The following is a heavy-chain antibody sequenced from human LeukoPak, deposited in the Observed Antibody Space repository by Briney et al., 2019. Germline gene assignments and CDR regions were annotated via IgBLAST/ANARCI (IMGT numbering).Heavy chain of an antibody. J-gene: IGHJ4*02. CDR3: AAGPWELDF. Sequence: SETLSLTCTVSGGSISSGGYYWSWIRQHPGKGLEWIGYIYYSETTYYNPTLKSRATISVDTSNNQFSLRLTSVTAADTAMYYCAAGPWELDFWGQGTLVTVSS. D-gene: IGHD1-26*01. V-gene: IGHV4-31*03. CDR1: GGSISSGGYY. CDR2: IYYSETT.